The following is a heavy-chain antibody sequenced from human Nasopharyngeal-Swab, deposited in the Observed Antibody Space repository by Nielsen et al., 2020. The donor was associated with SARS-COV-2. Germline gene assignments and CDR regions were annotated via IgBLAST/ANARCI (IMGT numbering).Heavy chain of an antibody. D-gene: IGHD3-3*01. CDR3: AKDTPPPNTYYDFWSGYYGLDY. Sequence: VRQAPGKGLKWVAVISYDGSNKYYADSVKGRFTISRDNSKNTLYLQMNSLRAEDTAVYYCAKDTPPPNTYYDFWSGYYGLDYWGQGTLVTVSS. CDR2: ISYDGSNK. J-gene: IGHJ4*02. V-gene: IGHV3-30*18.